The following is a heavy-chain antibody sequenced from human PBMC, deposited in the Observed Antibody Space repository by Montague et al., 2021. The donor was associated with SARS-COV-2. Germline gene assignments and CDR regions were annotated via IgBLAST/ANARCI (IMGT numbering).Heavy chain of an antibody. CDR1: GGSFSDYS. CDR3: ARGHVEVILMVVVYGGGISYFDS. J-gene: IGHJ4*02. CDR2: NNHSGIT. D-gene: IGHD3-22*01. Sequence: SETLSLTCAVYGGSFSDYSWTWIRQPPGKGLEWIGENNHSGITKYNPPPQSRLTISVDVCKYQFSLKLTSVTAAGTAVYYCARGHVEVILMVVVYGGGISYFDSWGQGTLVTVSS. V-gene: IGHV4-34*01.